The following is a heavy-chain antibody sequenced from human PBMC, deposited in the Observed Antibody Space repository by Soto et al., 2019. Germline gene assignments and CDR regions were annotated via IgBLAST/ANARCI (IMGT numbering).Heavy chain of an antibody. CDR1: GDSVTSNVW. Sequence: SETLSLTCAVYGDSVTSNVWWSWVRQPPGKGLEWIGEAYHNGLTDYNPSLKSRVTMSVDTSKNEFSLKLTSLTAADTAIYYCARDAAVPGESDRFDYWGQGTLVTVSS. V-gene: IGHV4-4*02. CDR3: ARDAAVPGESDRFDY. J-gene: IGHJ4*02. D-gene: IGHD6-19*01. CDR2: AYHNGLT.